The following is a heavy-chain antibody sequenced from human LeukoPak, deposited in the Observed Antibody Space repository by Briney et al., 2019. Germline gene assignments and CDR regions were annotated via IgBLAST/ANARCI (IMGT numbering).Heavy chain of an antibody. J-gene: IGHJ3*01. CDR2: TYYRSKWYN. CDR1: GDSVSTNSAT. D-gene: IGHD5-24*01. Sequence: SQTLSLTCAISGDSVSTNSATWTWLRQSPSRGLEWLGRTYYRSKWYNDYAVSMKSRITINPDTSKNQFSLQLNSVTPEDTAVYYCVRGGQGDGYSADEAFDFWGQGTVVTVSS. V-gene: IGHV6-1*01. CDR3: VRGGQGDGYSADEAFDF.